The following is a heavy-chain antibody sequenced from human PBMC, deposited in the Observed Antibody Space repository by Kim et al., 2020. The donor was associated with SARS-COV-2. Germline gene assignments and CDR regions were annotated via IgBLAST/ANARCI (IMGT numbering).Heavy chain of an antibody. J-gene: IGHJ5*02. CDR3: ATDEIGAYDYVWGSYRLRGWFDP. CDR1: GYTLTELS. Sequence: ASVKVSCKVSGYTLTELSMHWVRQAPGKGLEWMGGFDPEDGETIYAQKFQGRVTMTEDTSTDTAYMELSSLRSEDTAVYYCATDEIGAYDYVWGSYRLRGWFDPWGQGTLVTVSS. V-gene: IGHV1-24*01. CDR2: FDPEDGET. D-gene: IGHD3-16*02.